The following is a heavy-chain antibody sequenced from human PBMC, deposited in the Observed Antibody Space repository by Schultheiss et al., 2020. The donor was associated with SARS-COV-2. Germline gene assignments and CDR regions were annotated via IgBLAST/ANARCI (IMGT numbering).Heavy chain of an antibody. CDR1: GYTFTGYY. CDR2: INPNSGGT. D-gene: IGHD2-2*01. Sequence: ASVKVSCKASGYTFTGYYMHWVRQAPGQGLEWMGWINPNSGGTNYAQKFQGRVTMTRDTSISTAYMELSRLRSDDTAVYYCAREEYQLQNWFDPWGQGTLVTVSS. V-gene: IGHV1-2*02. J-gene: IGHJ5*02. CDR3: AREEYQLQNWFDP.